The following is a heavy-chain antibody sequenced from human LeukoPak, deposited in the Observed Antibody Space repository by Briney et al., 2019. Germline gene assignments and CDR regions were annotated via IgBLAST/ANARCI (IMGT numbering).Heavy chain of an antibody. V-gene: IGHV4-59*01. CDR3: ARTAWFGELVYYYYMDV. D-gene: IGHD3-10*01. Sequence: SETLSLTCTVSGGSISSYYWSWIRQPPGKGLVWIGYIYYSGSTNYNPSLKSRVTISVDTSKNQFSLKLSSVTAADTAVYYCARTAWFGELVYYYYMDVWGKGTTVTVSS. CDR1: GGSISSYY. CDR2: IYYSGST. J-gene: IGHJ6*03.